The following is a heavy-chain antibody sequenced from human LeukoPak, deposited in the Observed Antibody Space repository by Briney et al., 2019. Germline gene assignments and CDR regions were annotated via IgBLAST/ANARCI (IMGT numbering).Heavy chain of an antibody. CDR1: GGSIISYY. CDR2: IYTSGST. Sequence: SETLSPTCTVSGGSIISYYWSWIRQPAGKGLEWIGRIYTSGSTNYNPSLTSRVTMSIDTSKNQFSLKLTSVTAADTAVYYCAGVSRFLEWPDYWGQGTLVTVSS. J-gene: IGHJ4*02. CDR3: AGVSRFLEWPDY. V-gene: IGHV4-4*07. D-gene: IGHD3-3*01.